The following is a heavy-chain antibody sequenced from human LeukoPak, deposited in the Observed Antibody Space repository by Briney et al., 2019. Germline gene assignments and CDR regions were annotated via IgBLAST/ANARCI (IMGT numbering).Heavy chain of an antibody. CDR1: GGSFSGYY. Sequence: KSSETLSLTCAVYGGSFSGYYWSWIRQPPGKGLEWIGEINHSGSTNYNPSLKSRVTISVDTSKNQFSLKLSSVTAADTAVYYCARGPYYDFWSGYYYPGGSYYFDYWGQGTLVTVSS. CDR3: ARGPYYDFWSGYYYPGGSYYFDY. D-gene: IGHD3-3*01. J-gene: IGHJ4*02. CDR2: INHSGST. V-gene: IGHV4-34*01.